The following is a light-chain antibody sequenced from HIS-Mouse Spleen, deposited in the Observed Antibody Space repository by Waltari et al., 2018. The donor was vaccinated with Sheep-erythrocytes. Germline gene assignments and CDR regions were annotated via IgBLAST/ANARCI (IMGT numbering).Light chain of an antibody. Sequence: QSALTQPRSVSGSPGQSVTISCTGTSSDVGGYNYVSWYQQHPGKAPQLMIYDVSKRPSGGPARFSGYKAGNTASLTISGLQAEDEADYYCCSYAGSYNHVFATGTKVTVL. CDR2: DVS. CDR3: CSYAGSYNHV. V-gene: IGLV2-11*01. J-gene: IGLJ1*01. CDR1: SSDVGGYNY.